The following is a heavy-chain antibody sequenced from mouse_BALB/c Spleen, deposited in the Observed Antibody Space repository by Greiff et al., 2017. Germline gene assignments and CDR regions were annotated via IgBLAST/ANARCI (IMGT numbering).Heavy chain of an antibody. CDR3: ARDWDNYDFDY. D-gene: IGHD1-3*01. CDR2: IDPETGGT. J-gene: IGHJ2*01. V-gene: IGHV1-15*01. CDR1: GYTFTDYE. Sequence: VQLQQSGAELVRPGASVTLSCKASGYTFTDYEMHWVKQTPVHGLEWIGAIDPETGGTAYNQKFKDKATLTADKSSSTAYMQLSSLTSEDSAVYYCARDWDNYDFDYWGQGTTLTVSS.